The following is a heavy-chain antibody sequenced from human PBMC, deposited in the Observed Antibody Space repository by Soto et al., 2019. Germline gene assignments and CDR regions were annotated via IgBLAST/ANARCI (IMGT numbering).Heavy chain of an antibody. Sequence: QVQLVESGGGLVKPGGSLRLSCAASGIIFSDYMSWVRQAPGKGLEWLSYISGSGRTIYSADSVKGRFTISRDNATNSLHPQMNTRRAEDTAVYYRARLPFPWGWFDPWGQGTLVTVSS. J-gene: IGHJ5*02. CDR1: GIIFSDY. CDR3: ARLPFPWGWFDP. V-gene: IGHV3-11*01. CDR2: ISGSGRTI. D-gene: IGHD3-16*01.